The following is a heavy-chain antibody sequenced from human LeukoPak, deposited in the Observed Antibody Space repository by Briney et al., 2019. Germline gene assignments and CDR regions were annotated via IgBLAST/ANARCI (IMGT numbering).Heavy chain of an antibody. D-gene: IGHD2-2*02. CDR3: ARQGCSSTSCHTIDY. CDR1: GYSFTSNW. Sequence: GESLKISCKASGYSFTSNWIAWVRQMPGKGLEMMGIIFPGDSNTTYSPSFQGQVTISVDKSISAAYLQWSSLKASDTARYYCARQGCSSTSCHTIDYWGQGTLVTVSS. J-gene: IGHJ4*02. CDR2: IFPGDSNT. V-gene: IGHV5-51*01.